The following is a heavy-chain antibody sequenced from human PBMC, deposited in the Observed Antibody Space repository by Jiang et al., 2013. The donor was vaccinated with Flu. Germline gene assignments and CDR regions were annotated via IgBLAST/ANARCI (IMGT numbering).Heavy chain of an antibody. D-gene: IGHD4/OR15-4a*01. CDR3: ARRPPVNSDFGWYTFDS. J-gene: IGHJ4*02. Sequence: KPTQTLTLTCTFSGFSFSAAGEGVGWIRQPPGKALEWLALIFWDDDKRYSPSLNTRLTITKDTSKKQVVLTLTNMESVDTATHYCARRPPVNSDFGWYTFDSWGQGILVTVSS. CDR1: GFSFSAAGEG. V-gene: IGHV2-5*02. CDR2: IFWDDDK.